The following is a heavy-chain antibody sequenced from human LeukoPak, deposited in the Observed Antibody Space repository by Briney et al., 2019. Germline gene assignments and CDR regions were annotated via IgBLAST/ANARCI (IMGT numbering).Heavy chain of an antibody. Sequence: PGGSLRLSCAASGFTFSSYAMSWVRQAPGKGLEWVSAISGSGGSTYYADSVKGRFTISKDNSKNTLYLQMNSLRAEDTAVYHCAKDRWDIVVVVAATDEYFQHWGQGTLVTVSS. J-gene: IGHJ1*01. CDR2: ISGSGGST. V-gene: IGHV3-23*01. CDR3: AKDRWDIVVVVAATDEYFQH. CDR1: GFTFSSYA. D-gene: IGHD2-15*01.